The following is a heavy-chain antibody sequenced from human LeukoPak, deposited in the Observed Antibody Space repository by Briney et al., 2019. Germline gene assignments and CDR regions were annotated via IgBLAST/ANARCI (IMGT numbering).Heavy chain of an antibody. J-gene: IGHJ4*02. V-gene: IGHV4-39*01. Sequence: SETLSLTCTVSGGSIHSRSYYWDWIRQAPGKGLEWIVTIYHSGSTEYNPSLKSRVAIFVYTSKNQFSLILHSVAAADTAVYYCARRSEFDNTHYHYFDYWGQGALVTVSS. CDR1: GGSIHSRSYY. CDR2: IYHSGST. CDR3: ARRSEFDNTHYHYFDY. D-gene: IGHD2-15*01.